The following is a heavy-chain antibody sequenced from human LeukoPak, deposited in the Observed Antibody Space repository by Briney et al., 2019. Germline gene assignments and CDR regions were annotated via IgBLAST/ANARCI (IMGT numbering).Heavy chain of an antibody. D-gene: IGHD1-14*01. V-gene: IGHV1-24*01. CDR2: FDPEDGET. J-gene: IGHJ4*02. Sequence: ASVKVSCKVSGHTLTGLSMHWVRQTPGKGLEWMGGFDPEDGETIYAQKFQGRVTMTEDTSTDTAYMELSSLRSEDTAVYYCATGPGRDPPSSDSWGQGTLVTVSS. CDR1: GHTLTGLS. CDR3: ATGPGRDPPSSDS.